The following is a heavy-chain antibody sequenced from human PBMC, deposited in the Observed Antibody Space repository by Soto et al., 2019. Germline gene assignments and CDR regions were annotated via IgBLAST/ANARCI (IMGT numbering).Heavy chain of an antibody. CDR3: ARDESAGWYALGH. D-gene: IGHD6-19*01. V-gene: IGHV3-33*01. J-gene: IGHJ4*02. Sequence: QVQLVESGGGVVQPGRSLRLSCAASGFTFSDYGVHWIRQAPGKGLEWVAVIWYDGSNKYYADSVKGRFTISRDNSKNMLFLQMNSLRAEDTAVYYCARDESAGWYALGHWGQGTLVTVSS. CDR1: GFTFSDYG. CDR2: IWYDGSNK.